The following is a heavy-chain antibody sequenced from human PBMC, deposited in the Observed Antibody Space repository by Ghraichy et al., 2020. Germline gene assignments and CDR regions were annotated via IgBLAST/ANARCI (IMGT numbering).Heavy chain of an antibody. Sequence: SETLSLTCTVSGGSISNYYWGWTRQPPGKGLEWIGNIYHSGSTNYNPSLRSRVTISVDTSKNQFSLKLSSVTAADTAVYYCARDSGFWSPKDYFDHWGQGILVTVSS. CDR1: GGSISNYY. V-gene: IGHV4-59*01. CDR3: ARDSGFWSPKDYFDH. J-gene: IGHJ4*02. D-gene: IGHD3-3*01. CDR2: IYHSGST.